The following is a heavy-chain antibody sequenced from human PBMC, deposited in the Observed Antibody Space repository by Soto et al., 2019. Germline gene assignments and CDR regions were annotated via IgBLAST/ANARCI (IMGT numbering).Heavy chain of an antibody. D-gene: IGHD5-18*01. CDR3: TRVLGYTFEPGKTRYYAMDV. V-gene: IGHV1-69*01. CDR1: GGTFSKDA. J-gene: IGHJ6*02. CDR2: LIPVFGSP. Sequence: QVQLVQSGAEVKKPGSSVTVSCKTSGGTFSKDAINWVRQAPGQGLEWMGLLIPVFGSPIYAQKFQGRISITADESTITAFRDQSSVRSADTAVYYCTRVLGYTFEPGKTRYYAMDVWGQGTTVSVSS.